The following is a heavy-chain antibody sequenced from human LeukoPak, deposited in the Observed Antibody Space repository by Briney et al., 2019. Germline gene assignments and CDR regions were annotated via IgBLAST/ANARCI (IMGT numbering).Heavy chain of an antibody. J-gene: IGHJ4*02. CDR1: GFTFSSYA. V-gene: IGHV3-23*01. CDR2: ISGSGGST. Sequence: PGGSLRLSCAASGFTFSSYAMSWVRQAPGKGLEWVSAISGSGGSTYYADSVKGRFTISRDNSKNTLYLQMNSLRAEDTAVYYCARRGYSSGWYGDLHMSFDYWGQGTLVTVSS. D-gene: IGHD6-19*01. CDR3: ARRGYSSGWYGDLHMSFDY.